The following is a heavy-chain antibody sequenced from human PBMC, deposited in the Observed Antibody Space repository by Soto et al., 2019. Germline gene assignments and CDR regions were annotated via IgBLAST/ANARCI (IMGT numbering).Heavy chain of an antibody. D-gene: IGHD3-22*01. CDR1: GGSISNYY. J-gene: IGHJ4*01. V-gene: IGHV4-59*01. CDR3: ARGSSGYFPTLFWF. Sequence: SETLSLTCTVSGGSISNYYWNWIRQSPGKGLEWIGYVTYSGNINYSPSLKSRVTISVDTSKNQFSLNLTSVTAADTAVYYCARGSSGYFPTLFWFWGQGTLVTVSS. CDR2: VTYSGNI.